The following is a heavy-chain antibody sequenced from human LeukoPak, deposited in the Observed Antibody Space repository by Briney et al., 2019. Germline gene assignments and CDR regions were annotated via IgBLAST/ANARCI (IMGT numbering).Heavy chain of an antibody. CDR1: GFTFGGSA. D-gene: IGHD1-26*01. V-gene: IGHV3-23*01. CDR3: AKVLSGSQDY. Sequence: GSLRLSCEASGFTFGGSAMSWVRQAPGKGLEWVSTIGGGGENTYYADSAKGRFTNSRDNSKNTVYLQMNSLRAEDTAVYYCAKVLSGSQDYWGQGTLVTVFS. CDR2: IGGGGENT. J-gene: IGHJ4*02.